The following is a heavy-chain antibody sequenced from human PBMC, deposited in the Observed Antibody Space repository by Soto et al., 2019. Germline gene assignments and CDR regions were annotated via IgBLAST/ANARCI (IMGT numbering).Heavy chain of an antibody. D-gene: IGHD2-8*01. CDR2: VNGDGSST. J-gene: IGHJ4*02. CDR1: GYTFSSYW. V-gene: IGHV3-74*01. CDR3: ARVMANLPWYFDY. Sequence: GGSLRFSCAASGYTFSSYWMHWVRQAPGKGLVWVSRVNGDGSSTSYADPVKGRFTISRDNAKNTVHLQMDSLRAEDTAVYYCARVMANLPWYFDYWGQGTQVTVSS.